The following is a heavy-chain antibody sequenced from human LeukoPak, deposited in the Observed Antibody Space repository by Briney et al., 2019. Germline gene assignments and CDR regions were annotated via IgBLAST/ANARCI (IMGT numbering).Heavy chain of an antibody. CDR1: GFTFSNYA. Sequence: GGSLRLSCAASGFTFSNYAMHWVRQAPGKGLECVSAISSNGGRTYYANSVKGRFTISRDNSKNTLFLQMGSLRAEDMAVYYCAREPTTYGSGSSFDYWGQGTLVTVSS. D-gene: IGHD3-10*01. V-gene: IGHV3-64*01. CDR2: ISSNGGRT. CDR3: AREPTTYGSGSSFDY. J-gene: IGHJ4*02.